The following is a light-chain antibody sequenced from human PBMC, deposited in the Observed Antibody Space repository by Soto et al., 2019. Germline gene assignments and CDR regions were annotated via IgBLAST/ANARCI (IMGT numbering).Light chain of an antibody. CDR1: QSISTE. Sequence: EIVMTQSPATLSVSPGERATLSCRASQSISTELAWYQQKPGQPTRLLIYSASTRATGVPARCTGSGSGSEFTLTISGLHSEDFAVYYCQQGHNWPLTFGQGTRLEI. J-gene: IGKJ2*01. CDR2: SAS. V-gene: IGKV3-15*01. CDR3: QQGHNWPLT.